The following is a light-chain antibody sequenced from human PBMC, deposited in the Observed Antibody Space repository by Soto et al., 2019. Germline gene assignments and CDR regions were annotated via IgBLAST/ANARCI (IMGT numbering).Light chain of an antibody. Sequence: QSALTQPRSVSGSPGQSVTISCTGTSSDVGGYNYVSWYQQHPGKAPKLMIYDVSKRPSGVPDRFSGSKSGNTASLTISGLQAEDEADYYCCSYTDSSGRVFGGGTKVTVL. CDR1: SSDVGGYNY. J-gene: IGLJ3*02. V-gene: IGLV2-11*01. CDR2: DVS. CDR3: CSYTDSSGRV.